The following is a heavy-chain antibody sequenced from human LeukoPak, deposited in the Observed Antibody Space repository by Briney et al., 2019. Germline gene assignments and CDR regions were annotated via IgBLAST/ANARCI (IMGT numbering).Heavy chain of an antibody. V-gene: IGHV1-3*01. CDR1: GYTFTKYV. J-gene: IGHJ4*02. Sequence: ASVKVSCKASGYTFTKYVVHWVRQAPGQRPEWMGWINAGNGDTKYSQNFQDRVTITGDTSANTAYMELNSLTSEDTALYYCARDDCGDTCYPGGYWGQGTLVTVSS. CDR2: INAGNGDT. CDR3: ARDDCGDTCYPGGY. D-gene: IGHD2-21*01.